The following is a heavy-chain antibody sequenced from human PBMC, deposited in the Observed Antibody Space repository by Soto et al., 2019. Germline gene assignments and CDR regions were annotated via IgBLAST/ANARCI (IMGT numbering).Heavy chain of an antibody. CDR2: IYYSGST. CDR1: GGSISSGDYY. D-gene: IGHD2-15*01. Sequence: QVQLQESGPGLVKPSQTLSLTCTVSGGSISSGDYYWSWIRQPPGNGMEWIGYIYYSGSTYYNPSLKSLVTLSVDTSNNQFSQKLSPVTAADTAVYYCARGRGSGGSREEGSFDYWGQGTLVTVSS. J-gene: IGHJ4*02. CDR3: ARGRGSGGSREEGSFDY. V-gene: IGHV4-30-4*01.